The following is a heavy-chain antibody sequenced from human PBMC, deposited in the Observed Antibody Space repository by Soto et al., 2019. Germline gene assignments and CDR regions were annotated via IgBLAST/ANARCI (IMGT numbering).Heavy chain of an antibody. D-gene: IGHD3-22*01. J-gene: IGHJ5*02. V-gene: IGHV1-69*13. CDR3: ARDHYYDSSGYDNWFDP. CDR2: IIPIFGTA. CDR1: GSTFSSYA. Sequence: ASVKVSCKASGSTFSSYAISWVRQAPGQGLEWMGGIIPIFGTANYAQKFQGRVTITADESTSTAYMELSSLRSEDTAVYYCARDHYYDSSGYDNWFDPWGQGTLVTVSS.